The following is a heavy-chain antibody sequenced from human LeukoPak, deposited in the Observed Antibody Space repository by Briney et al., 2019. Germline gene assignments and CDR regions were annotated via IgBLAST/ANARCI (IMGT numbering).Heavy chain of an antibody. V-gene: IGHV3-23*01. CDR3: ASIVATTFDY. CDR2: ISGSGAST. Sequence: GGSLRLSCAASGFTFSSYAMSWVRQAPGKGLEWVSAISGSGASTYYADSVKSRFTIPRDNSKNKLYLQMNSLRAEDTAVYYCASIVATTFDYWGQGTLVTVSS. J-gene: IGHJ4*02. D-gene: IGHD5-12*01. CDR1: GFTFSSYA.